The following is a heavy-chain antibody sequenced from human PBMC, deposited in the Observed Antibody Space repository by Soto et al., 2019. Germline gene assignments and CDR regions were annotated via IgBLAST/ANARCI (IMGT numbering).Heavy chain of an antibody. CDR2: IGIGSSTK. D-gene: IGHD3-22*01. Sequence: PGGSLRLSFAASGFTFRNYGMNWVRQAPGQGLEWVSYIGIGSSTKYYADSVKGRFTISRDNAKNSLYLQMNSLRAEDTAVYYCARDQLYYNDISGRPLNAFDVWGQGTMVTVSS. CDR1: GFTFRNYG. J-gene: IGHJ3*01. V-gene: IGHV3-48*01. CDR3: ARDQLYYNDISGRPLNAFDV.